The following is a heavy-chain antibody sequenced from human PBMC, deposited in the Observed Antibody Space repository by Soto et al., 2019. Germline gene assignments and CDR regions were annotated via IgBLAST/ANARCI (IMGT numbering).Heavy chain of an antibody. CDR2: IFHSGST. CDR1: GGSISGGIYY. J-gene: IGHJ2*01. Sequence: QVQLQESGPGLVKPSETLSLTCTVSGGSISGGIYYWSWVRQSPGKGLEWIGYIFHSGSTFYNPSLGSRVTISVDTSKNQFSLRLSPVTAADTAVYYCAREIIPLTTDWYFDLWGRGTLVTGSS. CDR3: AREIIPLTTDWYFDL. V-gene: IGHV4-30-4*01. D-gene: IGHD4-17*01.